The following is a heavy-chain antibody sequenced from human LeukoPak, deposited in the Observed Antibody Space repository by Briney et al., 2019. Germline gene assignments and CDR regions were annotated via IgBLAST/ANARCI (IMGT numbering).Heavy chain of an antibody. V-gene: IGHV1-18*01. CDR3: ARGVAGTEGLFEY. CDR2: FSAYNGNT. CDR1: GYTFTNYG. D-gene: IGHD6-19*01. Sequence: ASVKVSCKASGYTFTNYGITWVRQAPGQGLEWMGWFSAYNGNTNYAQKLQDRVTMTTDTYTNTAYMDLKSLRSDDTAVYFCARGVAGTEGLFEYWGQGTLVTVSS. J-gene: IGHJ4*02.